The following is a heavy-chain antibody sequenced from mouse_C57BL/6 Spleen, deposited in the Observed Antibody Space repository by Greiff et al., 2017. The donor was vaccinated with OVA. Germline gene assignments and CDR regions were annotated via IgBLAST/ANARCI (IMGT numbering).Heavy chain of an antibody. V-gene: IGHV7-3*01. J-gene: IGHJ2*01. CDR2: IRNKANGYTT. Sequence: EVHLVESGGGLVQPGGSLSLSCAASGFTFTDYYMSWVRQPPGKALEWLGFIRNKANGYTTEYSASVKGRFTISRANSQSILYLQMNALRAEDSATYYCARYAFYYFDYWGQGTTLTVSS. CDR1: GFTFTDYY. CDR3: ARYAFYYFDY.